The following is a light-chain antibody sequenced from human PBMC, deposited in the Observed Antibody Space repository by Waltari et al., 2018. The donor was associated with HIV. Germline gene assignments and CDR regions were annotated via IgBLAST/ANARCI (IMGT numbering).Light chain of an antibody. CDR1: ALPSQH. J-gene: IGLJ2*01. CDR3: QSTDISGTLVV. CDR2: NDH. Sequence: SYDLTQPPSVSVSPGQTAEITCSGDALPSQHGHWYQQKPGQAPILMIYNDHERPSGIPERFSGSTSGKTVTLTISGVQAEDEADYYCQSTDISGTLVVFGGGTKLTVL. V-gene: IGLV3-25*03.